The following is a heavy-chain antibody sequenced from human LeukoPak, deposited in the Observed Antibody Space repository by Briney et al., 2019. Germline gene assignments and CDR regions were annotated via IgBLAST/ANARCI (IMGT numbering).Heavy chain of an antibody. V-gene: IGHV4-34*01. CDR2: INHSGST. D-gene: IGHD5-18*01. J-gene: IGHJ6*03. CDR1: GGSFSGYY. CDR3: ASRGYSYGPPRYYYYMDV. Sequence: SETLSLTCAVYGGSFSGYYWSWIRQPPGKGLEWIGEINHSGSTNYNPSLKSRVTISVDTSKNQFSLKLSSVTAADTAVYYCASRGYSYGPPRYYYYMDVWGKGTTVTVSS.